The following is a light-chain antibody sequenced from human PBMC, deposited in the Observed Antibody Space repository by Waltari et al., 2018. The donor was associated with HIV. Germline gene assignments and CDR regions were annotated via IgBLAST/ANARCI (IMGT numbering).Light chain of an antibody. V-gene: IGLV2-14*01. CDR2: DVS. Sequence: QSALTQPASVSGSLGQSVTISCTGANSDIGGYNYVSWYQQHPGKAPKLIIHDVSNRPSGVSDRFSGSKSVNTASLTISGLQAEDESDYYCSSFITTTTHVVFGGGTRLTVL. CDR3: SSFITTTTHVV. CDR1: NSDIGGYNY. J-gene: IGLJ2*01.